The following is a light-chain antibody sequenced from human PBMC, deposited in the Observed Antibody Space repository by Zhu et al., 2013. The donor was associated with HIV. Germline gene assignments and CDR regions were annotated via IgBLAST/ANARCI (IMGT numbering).Light chain of an antibody. CDR2: EVN. CDR1: DSDLGSHNL. J-gene: IGLJ1*01. Sequence: QSALTQPASMSGSPGQSINISCSGTDSDLGSHNLVSWYQQHPDRAPKLLIYEVNKRPSGVSTRFTGSKSGNTASLTISGLQAEDEADYYCGTWDSSLSAYVFGTGTKVTVL. V-gene: IGLV2-23*02. CDR3: GTWDSSLSAYV.